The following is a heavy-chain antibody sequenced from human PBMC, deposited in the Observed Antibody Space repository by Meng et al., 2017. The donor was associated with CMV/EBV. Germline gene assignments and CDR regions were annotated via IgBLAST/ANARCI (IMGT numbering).Heavy chain of an antibody. CDR1: GGTFSSYA. J-gene: IGHJ5*02. D-gene: IGHD1-26*01. CDR3: ARSRAIVGARAGWFDP. V-gene: IGHV1-69*10. CDR2: IIPILGIA. Sequence: GGTFSSYAIGWVRQAPGQGLEWMGGIIPILGIANYAQKFQGRVTITADKSTSTAYMELSSLRSEDTAVYYCARSRAIVGARAGWFDPWGQGTLVTVSS.